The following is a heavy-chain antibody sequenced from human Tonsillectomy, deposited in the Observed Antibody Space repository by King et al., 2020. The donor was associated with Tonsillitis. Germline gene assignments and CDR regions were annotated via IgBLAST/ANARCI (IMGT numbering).Heavy chain of an antibody. CDR3: ARDYDFSPLRAFDI. D-gene: IGHD3-3*01. CDR2: INPSGGST. Sequence: VQLVESGAEVKKPGASVKVSCKTSGYTFTSYYMHWVRQAPGQGLEWMGIINPSGGSTSYAQKFQGRFTMTRDTSTSTVYMGLSGLRSDDTAVYYFARDYDFSPLRAFDIWGQGTMVTVSS. J-gene: IGHJ3*02. V-gene: IGHV1-46*01. CDR1: GYTFTSYY.